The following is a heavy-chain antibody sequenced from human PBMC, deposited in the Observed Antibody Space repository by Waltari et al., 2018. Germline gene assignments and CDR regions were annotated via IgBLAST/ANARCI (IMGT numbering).Heavy chain of an antibody. CDR1: GFTLHPFE. J-gene: IGHJ4*02. CDR3: ATKYSSSSWDY. CDR2: ITSRLSTL. D-gene: IGHD6-6*01. V-gene: IGHV3-48*03. Sequence: EVQLVESGGGLVQRGGSLRLSGAASGFTLHPFEMSWGRQAPGKGLEWISSITSRLSTLYYADSVKGRFTISRDNAKNSLYLQMNSLRAEDTAVYYCATKYSSSSWDYWGQGTLVTVSS.